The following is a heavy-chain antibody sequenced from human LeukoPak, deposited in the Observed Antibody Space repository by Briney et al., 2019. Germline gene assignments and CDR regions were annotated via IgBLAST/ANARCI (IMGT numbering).Heavy chain of an antibody. CDR2: IKSDGRST. Sequence: GSLRLSCAASGFSFSIYWMHWVRQAPGKGLVWVSLIKSDGRSTSYADSVKGRFTISRDNAKKTLYLQMNSLRVEDTAVYYCAGTYYADFGTTYSLDYWGQGTLVTVSS. D-gene: IGHD4-17*01. CDR3: AGTYYADFGTTYSLDY. J-gene: IGHJ4*02. CDR1: GFSFSIYW. V-gene: IGHV3-74*01.